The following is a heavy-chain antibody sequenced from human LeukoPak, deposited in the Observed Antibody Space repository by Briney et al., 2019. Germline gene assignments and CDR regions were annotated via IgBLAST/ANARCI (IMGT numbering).Heavy chain of an antibody. CDR1: GFTFSSYA. CDR2: ISSSGSTI. Sequence: HPGGSLRLSCAASGFTFSSYAMSWVRQAPGKGLEWVSYISSSGSTIYYADSVKGRFTISRDNAKNSLYLQMNSLRAEDTAVYYCARDRGSSALPHRGSYYYGMDVWGQGTTVTVSS. CDR3: ARDRGSSALPHRGSYYYGMDV. V-gene: IGHV3-48*04. D-gene: IGHD2-2*01. J-gene: IGHJ6*02.